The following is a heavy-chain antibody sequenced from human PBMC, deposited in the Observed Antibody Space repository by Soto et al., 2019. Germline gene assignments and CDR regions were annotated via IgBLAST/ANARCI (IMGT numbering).Heavy chain of an antibody. CDR2: VSYSGGST. Sequence: PGGSLGLSCAAYGFTFSSYAMSWVRQAPGKGLKWVSVVSYSGGSTYYADSVKGRFTISRDNSKNTLYLQMNSLRAEDTAVYYCAKTPYYFDSGNIYYMDVWGKGATVTVSS. D-gene: IGHD3-10*01. CDR3: AKTPYYFDSGNIYYMDV. J-gene: IGHJ6*03. CDR1: GFTFSSYA. V-gene: IGHV3-23*01.